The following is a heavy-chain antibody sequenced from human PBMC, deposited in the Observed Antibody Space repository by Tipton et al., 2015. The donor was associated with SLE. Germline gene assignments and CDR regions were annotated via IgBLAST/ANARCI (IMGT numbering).Heavy chain of an antibody. V-gene: IGHV3-13*01. Sequence: SLRLSCEVSGLTFSTYDMHWVRQATGKGLEWVSAIGAGGDTYYPVSVKGRFTISRENAKNSIYLQMNSLRAEDTAVYYCVREGKDGISLWDWYFDLWGRGTLVTVSS. D-gene: IGHD4-23*01. J-gene: IGHJ2*01. CDR1: GLTFSTYD. CDR2: IGAGGDT. CDR3: VREGKDGISLWDWYFDL.